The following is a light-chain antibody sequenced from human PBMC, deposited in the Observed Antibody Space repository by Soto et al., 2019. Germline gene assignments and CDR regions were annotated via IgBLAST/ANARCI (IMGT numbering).Light chain of an antibody. CDR3: QQYGTSPPLT. J-gene: IGKJ4*01. Sequence: EIVMTQSPATLSVSPGERATLSCRASQSVSSNLAWYQQKPGQAPRLLIYGASTRATGIPDRFSGSGSGTDFTLTISRLEPEDFAVYYCQQYGTSPPLTFGAGTRVEV. CDR2: GAS. V-gene: IGKV3-20*01. CDR1: QSVSSN.